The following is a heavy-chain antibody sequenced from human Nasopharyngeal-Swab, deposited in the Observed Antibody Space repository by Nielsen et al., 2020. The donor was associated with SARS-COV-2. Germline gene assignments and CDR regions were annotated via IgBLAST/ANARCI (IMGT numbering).Heavy chain of an antibody. Sequence: GGSLRLSCAASGFTFSSYGMHWVRQAPGKGLEWVAVISYDGSNKYYADSVKGRFTISRDNSKNTLYLQMNSLRAEDTAVYYCARTETYYYGSGSYYTIDYWGQGTLVTVSS. D-gene: IGHD3-10*01. CDR3: ARTETYYYGSGSYYTIDY. CDR1: GFTFSSYG. V-gene: IGHV3-30*03. J-gene: IGHJ4*02. CDR2: ISYDGSNK.